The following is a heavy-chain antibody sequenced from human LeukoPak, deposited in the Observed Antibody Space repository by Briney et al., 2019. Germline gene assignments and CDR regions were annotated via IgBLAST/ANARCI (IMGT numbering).Heavy chain of an antibody. D-gene: IGHD3-10*01. CDR2: TYYRSKWYN. CDR3: ARENTLVRGTRNPFDY. CDR1: GDSVSSNSVA. V-gene: IGHV6-1*01. Sequence: SQTLSLTCAISGDSVSSNSVAWNWIRQSPSRGLEWLGRTYYRSKWYNDYAVSVKSRITINPDTSKNQFPLQLHSVTPEDTAVYYCARENTLVRGTRNPFDYWGRGTLVTVSS. J-gene: IGHJ4*02.